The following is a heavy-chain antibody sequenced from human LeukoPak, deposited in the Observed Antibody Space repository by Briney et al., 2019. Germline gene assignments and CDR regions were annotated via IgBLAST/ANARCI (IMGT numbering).Heavy chain of an antibody. J-gene: IGHJ4*02. Sequence: PGGSLRLSCAASGFTFSSYEMNWVRQAPGKGLEWVSSISNGGRYLYYADSVKGRFTTSRDNAKNSLYLQMNSLRAEDTAVYYCARDSTYGDFDYWGQGTLVTVSS. CDR2: ISNGGRYL. D-gene: IGHD3-10*01. CDR1: GFTFSSYE. V-gene: IGHV3-21*01. CDR3: ARDSTYGDFDY.